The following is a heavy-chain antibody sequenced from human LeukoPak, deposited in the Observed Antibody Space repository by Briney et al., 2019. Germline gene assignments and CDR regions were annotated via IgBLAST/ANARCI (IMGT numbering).Heavy chain of an antibody. Sequence: SETLSLTCTVSGGSISSSSYYWGWIRQPPGKGLEWIGSIYYSGSIYYNPSLKSRVTISVDTSKNQFSLKLSSVTAADTAVYYCAMTSAGTSDYWGQGTLVTVSS. CDR2: IYYSGSI. CDR1: GGSISSSSYY. CDR3: AMTSAGTSDY. D-gene: IGHD6-13*01. J-gene: IGHJ4*02. V-gene: IGHV4-39*07.